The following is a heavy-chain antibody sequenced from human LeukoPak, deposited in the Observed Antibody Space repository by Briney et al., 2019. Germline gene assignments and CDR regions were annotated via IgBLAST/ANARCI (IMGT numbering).Heavy chain of an antibody. V-gene: IGHV4-4*07. Sequence: PSETLSLTCTVSGGSISSYYWSWIRQPAGKGLEWIGRIYTSGSINYNPSLKSRVTMSVDTSKNQFSLKLSSVTAADTAVYYCAREGGIVVVPAAIVEVYNWFDPWGQGTLVTVSS. CDR3: AREGGIVVVPAAIVEVYNWFDP. CDR2: IYTSGSI. D-gene: IGHD2-2*01. J-gene: IGHJ5*02. CDR1: GGSISSYY.